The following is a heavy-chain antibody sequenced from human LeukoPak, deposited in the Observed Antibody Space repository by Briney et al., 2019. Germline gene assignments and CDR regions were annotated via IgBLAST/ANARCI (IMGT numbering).Heavy chain of an antibody. D-gene: IGHD1-26*01. CDR3: ARDLDQYSGRFGGFGHDF. CDR2: ISAYNGNT. Sequence: ASVKVSCTASGGTFSSYAISWVRQAPGQGLEWMGGISAYNGNTNYAQKLQGRVTMTTDTSTSTAYMELRSLRSDDTAVYYCARDLDQYSGRFGGFGHDFWGQGTLVTVSS. CDR1: GGTFSSYA. J-gene: IGHJ4*02. V-gene: IGHV1-18*01.